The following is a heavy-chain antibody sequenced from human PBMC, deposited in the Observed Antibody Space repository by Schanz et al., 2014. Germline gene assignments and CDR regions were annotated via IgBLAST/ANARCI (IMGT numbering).Heavy chain of an antibody. CDR3: ARDGDRFYHNCYMDV. Sequence: VQLVESGGGLVQPGGSLRLSCAVSGFTVSSNHMSWVRQAPGKGLEWLSYIDGKSTTVYYADSVKGRFTVSRDNARNSLYLHMNTLGAEDTAVYYCARDGDRFYHNCYMDVWGKGTTVTVSS. V-gene: IGHV3-48*01. D-gene: IGHD4-17*01. CDR1: GFTVSSNH. J-gene: IGHJ6*03. CDR2: IDGKSTTV.